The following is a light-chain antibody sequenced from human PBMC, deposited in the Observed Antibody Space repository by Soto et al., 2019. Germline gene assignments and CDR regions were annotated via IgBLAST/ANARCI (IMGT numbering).Light chain of an antibody. V-gene: IGKV1-5*01. J-gene: IGKJ1*01. Sequence: VQMTQSPSTLSASVGDRVTITCRASQGFSRWLAWYQQKPGNAPKVLIYDASTLESGVPSRFSGSGSETEFTLTISSLQPDDFATYYCQQYFGYMTFGQGTKVE. CDR3: QQYFGYMT. CDR2: DAS. CDR1: QGFSRW.